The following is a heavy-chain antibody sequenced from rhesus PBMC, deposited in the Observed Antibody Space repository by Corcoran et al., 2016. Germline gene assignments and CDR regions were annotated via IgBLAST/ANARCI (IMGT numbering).Heavy chain of an antibody. J-gene: IGHJ4*01. CDR3: ARDTATPFDY. V-gene: IGHV4S10*01. D-gene: IGHD5-12*01. CDR1: GGSISSSYR. CDR2: IYGSSTST. Sequence: QVQLQESGPGVVKPSETLSLTCAVSGGSISSSYRWSWIRPPPGKGLEWIGYIYGSSTSTNYNPSLKSRVTISKDTSKNQFSLKLSSVTAADTAVYYCARDTATPFDYWGQGVLVTVSS.